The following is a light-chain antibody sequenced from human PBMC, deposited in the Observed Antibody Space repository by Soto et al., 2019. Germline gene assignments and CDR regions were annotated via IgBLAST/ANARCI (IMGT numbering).Light chain of an antibody. V-gene: IGKV1-27*01. Sequence: DIQMTQSPSSLSASVGDRVTITCRASQGISNYLAWYQQKPGKVPKLLIYAASTLQSGLPSRSSGSGSGTDFTLTISSLQPEDVATYYCRKYNSAPYSFGQRTKVEIK. CDR2: AAS. CDR3: RKYNSAPYS. J-gene: IGKJ2*01. CDR1: QGISNY.